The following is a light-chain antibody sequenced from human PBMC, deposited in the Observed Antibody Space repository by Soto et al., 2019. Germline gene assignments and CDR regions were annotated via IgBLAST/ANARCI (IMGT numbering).Light chain of an antibody. CDR2: DVS. V-gene: IGLV2-14*01. J-gene: IGLJ3*02. CDR1: SSDVGGYNY. Sequence: QSVLSQPASQSASRGQPITISCTRTSSDVGGYNYVSWYQQHPGKAPKLMIYDVSNRPSGVSNRFSGSKSGNTASLTISGLQAEXEADYYCSSYTSSSTPPWVFGGGTKVTGL. CDR3: SSYTSSSTPPWV.